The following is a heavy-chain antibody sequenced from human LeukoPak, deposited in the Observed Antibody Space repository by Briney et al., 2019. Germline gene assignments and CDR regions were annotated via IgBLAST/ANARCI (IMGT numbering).Heavy chain of an antibody. V-gene: IGHV4-39*01. CDR1: GGSISSSPYY. CDR3: ANSANYGGNSGYFDY. CDR2: IYYSGNT. Sequence: KPSEILSLTCTVSGGSISSSPYYWGWIRQPPGKGLEWIGNIYYSGNTYYNPSLKSRVTISIDTSKNQFSLKLSSVTAADTAVYYCANSANYGGNSGYFDYWGQGTLVTVSS. D-gene: IGHD4-23*01. J-gene: IGHJ4*02.